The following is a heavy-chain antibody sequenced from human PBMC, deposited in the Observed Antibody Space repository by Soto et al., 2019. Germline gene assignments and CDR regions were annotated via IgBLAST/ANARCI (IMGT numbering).Heavy chain of an antibody. D-gene: IGHD3-10*01. J-gene: IGHJ6*02. V-gene: IGHV1-8*01. Sequence: QVQLVQSGAEVKKPGASVKVSCKASGYTFTSYDINWVRQATGQGLEWMGWMNPNSGNTGYAQKFRGRVTMTRNTSRSTAYMELSSLRSEDTAVYYCARDGGGRGYYYYYYGMDVWGQGTTVTVSS. CDR1: GYTFTSYD. CDR2: MNPNSGNT. CDR3: ARDGGGRGYYYYYYGMDV.